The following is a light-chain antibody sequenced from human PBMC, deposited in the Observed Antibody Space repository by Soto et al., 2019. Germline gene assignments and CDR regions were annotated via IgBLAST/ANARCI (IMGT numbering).Light chain of an antibody. CDR3: TSFTSSITYV. Sequence: QSALTQPASVSGSPGQSITISCTGTSSDVGGYNSVSWYQQHPGKAPKVMIYDVSNRPSGVSNRFSGSKSGDTASLTISGLQDEDEADYYCTSFTSSITYVFGTGTKLTVL. J-gene: IGLJ1*01. CDR1: SSDVGGYNS. CDR2: DVS. V-gene: IGLV2-14*01.